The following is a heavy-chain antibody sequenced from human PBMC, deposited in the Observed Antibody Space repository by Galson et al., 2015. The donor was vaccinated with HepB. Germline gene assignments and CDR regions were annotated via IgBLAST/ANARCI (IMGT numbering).Heavy chain of an antibody. J-gene: IGHJ6*02. Sequence: SVKVSCKASGYTFTSYYMHWVRQAPGQGLEWMGIINPSGGSTSYAQKFQGRVTMTRDTSTSTVYMELSSLRSEDTAVYYCARANPQYYDFWSGYYAGYYYYYGMDVWGQGTTVTVSS. CDR1: GYTFTSYY. V-gene: IGHV1-46*01. CDR3: ARANPQYYDFWSGYYAGYYYYYGMDV. CDR2: INPSGGST. D-gene: IGHD3-3*01.